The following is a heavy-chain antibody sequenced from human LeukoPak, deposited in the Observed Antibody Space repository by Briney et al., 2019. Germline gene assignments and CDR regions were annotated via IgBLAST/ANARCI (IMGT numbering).Heavy chain of an antibody. CDR3: ANARPGIAVAGHYFDY. CDR2: ISGSGGST. V-gene: IGHV3-23*01. CDR1: GFTFSSYA. D-gene: IGHD6-19*01. J-gene: IGHJ4*02. Sequence: GGSLRLSCAASGFTFSSYAMSWVRQAPGKGLEWVSAISGSGGSTYYADSGKCRFTSSRDNSKHSLYLQRNSLGAEDTSVYYCANARPGIAVAGHYFDYWGQGTLVTVSS.